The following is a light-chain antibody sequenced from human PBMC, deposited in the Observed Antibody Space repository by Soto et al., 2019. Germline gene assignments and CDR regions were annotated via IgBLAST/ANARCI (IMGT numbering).Light chain of an antibody. Sequence: QSALTQPASVSGSPGQSITISCTGTNTDVGGYDRVSWYQHHPGKAPKMLIFEVFNRPSGISDRFSGSKSGDTASLSISGLQAEDEADYYCISYIPSTNTHWVFGGGTKLSV. CDR1: NTDVGGYDR. CDR2: EVF. V-gene: IGLV2-14*01. CDR3: ISYIPSTNTHWV. J-gene: IGLJ3*02.